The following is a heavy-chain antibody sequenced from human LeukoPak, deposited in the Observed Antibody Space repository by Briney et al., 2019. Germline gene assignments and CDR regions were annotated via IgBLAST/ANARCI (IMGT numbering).Heavy chain of an antibody. CDR3: ARHVVVTAIRSHEGYFQH. CDR1: GGTFSSYA. Sequence: VASVKVSCKASGGTFSSYAISWVRQAPGQGLEWMGGIIPIFGTANYAQKFQGRVTITADESTSTAYMELSSLRSEDTAVYYCARHVVVTAIRSHEGYFQHWGQGTLVTVSS. J-gene: IGHJ1*01. CDR2: IIPIFGTA. D-gene: IGHD2-21*02. V-gene: IGHV1-69*13.